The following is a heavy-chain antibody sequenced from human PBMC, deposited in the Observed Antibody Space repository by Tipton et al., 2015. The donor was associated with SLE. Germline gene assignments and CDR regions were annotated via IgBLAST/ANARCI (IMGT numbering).Heavy chain of an antibody. Sequence: TLSLTCTVSGGSLTNYYWSWIRQPPGKGLEWIGYIFYAGSPNYNPSFASRLTMSVDTSMNQFSLRLTSVTAADTAVYYCARENYWSFDNWGQGTLVTVSS. CDR3: ARENYWSFDN. D-gene: IGHD1-1*01. V-gene: IGHV4-59*01. J-gene: IGHJ4*02. CDR2: IFYAGSP. CDR1: GGSLTNYY.